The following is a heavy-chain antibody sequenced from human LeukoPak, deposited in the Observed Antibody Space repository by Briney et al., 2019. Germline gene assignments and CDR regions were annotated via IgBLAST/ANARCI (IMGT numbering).Heavy chain of an antibody. V-gene: IGHV1-69*13. CDR1: GGAFSSYA. J-gene: IGHJ4*02. Sequence: ASVKVSCKASGGAFSSYAISWVRQAPGQGLEWMGGIIPIFGTANYAQKFQGRVTITADESTSTAYMELSSLRSEDTAVYYCARDANYGGNSWGQGTLVTVSS. CDR2: IIPIFGTA. CDR3: ARDANYGGNS. D-gene: IGHD4-23*01.